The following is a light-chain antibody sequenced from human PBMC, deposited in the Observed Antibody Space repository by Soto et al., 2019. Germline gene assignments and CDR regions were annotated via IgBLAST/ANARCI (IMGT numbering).Light chain of an antibody. Sequence: EIVLTQSPATLSLSPGERATLSCRASRSISGFLAWYQQKPGQAPRLLIYDAYNRATGIPARFSGSGSGTDYTLTISSLEPEDFALYFCQQRGDWPPFTFGQGTRLEI. J-gene: IGKJ5*01. CDR1: RSISGF. CDR3: QQRGDWPPFT. V-gene: IGKV3-11*01. CDR2: DAY.